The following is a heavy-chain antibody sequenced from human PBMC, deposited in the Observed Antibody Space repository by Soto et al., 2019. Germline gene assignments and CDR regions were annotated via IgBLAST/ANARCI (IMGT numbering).Heavy chain of an antibody. J-gene: IGHJ6*02. CDR2: ISAYNGNT. CDR3: ARVPYDFWSGYQYGMDV. V-gene: IGHV1-18*01. CDR1: GYTFTSYG. Sequence: QVQLVQSGAEVKKPGASVKVSCKASGYTFTSYGISWVRQAPGQGLEWMGWISAYNGNTNYAQKLQGRVTMTTDTSTSTAYMELRSLRSDDTAVYYCARVPYDFWSGYQYGMDVGGQGTTVTVSS. D-gene: IGHD3-3*01.